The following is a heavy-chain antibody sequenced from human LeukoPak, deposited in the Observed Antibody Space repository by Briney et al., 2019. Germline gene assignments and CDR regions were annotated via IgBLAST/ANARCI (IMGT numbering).Heavy chain of an antibody. CDR3: AREICGGDCYSGWFDP. Sequence: PGGSLRLSCAASGFTFSSYEMNWVRQAPGKGLEWVSYIISSGSTIYYADSVKGRFTISRDNAKNSLYLQMNSLRAEDTAVYYRAREICGGDCYSGWFDPWGQGTLVTVSS. CDR2: IISSGSTI. J-gene: IGHJ5*02. D-gene: IGHD2-21*02. CDR1: GFTFSSYE. V-gene: IGHV3-48*03.